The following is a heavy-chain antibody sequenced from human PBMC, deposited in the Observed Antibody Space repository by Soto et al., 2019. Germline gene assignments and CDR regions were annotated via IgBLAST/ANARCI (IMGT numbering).Heavy chain of an antibody. Sequence: PGGSRRVSCAASGFTFSSYGMHWVRQAQGKGLEWVAVISYDGSNKYYADSVKGRFTISRDNSKNTLYLQMNSLRAEDTAVYYCAKDTARMIVVGVFDDWGQGTLVPVSS. V-gene: IGHV3-30*18. D-gene: IGHD3-22*01. CDR3: AKDTARMIVVGVFDD. CDR1: GFTFSSYG. CDR2: ISYDGSNK. J-gene: IGHJ4*02.